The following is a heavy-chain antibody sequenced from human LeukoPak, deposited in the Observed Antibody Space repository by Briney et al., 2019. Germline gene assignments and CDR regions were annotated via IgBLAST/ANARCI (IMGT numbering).Heavy chain of an antibody. CDR1: GFTFSSYW. J-gene: IGHJ4*02. V-gene: IGHV3-30*02. Sequence: GGSLRLSCAASGFTFSSYWMHWVRQAPGKGLEWVAFIRFDGSNKYLADSVKGRFTISRDNSKNTLSLQTNSLRVEDTAVYYCAKDYYYGSGSPYYVDKWGQGTLVTVSS. D-gene: IGHD3-10*01. CDR3: AKDYYYGSGSPYYVDK. CDR2: IRFDGSNK.